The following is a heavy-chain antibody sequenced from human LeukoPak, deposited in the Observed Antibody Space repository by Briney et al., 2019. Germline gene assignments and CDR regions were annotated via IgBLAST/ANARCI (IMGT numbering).Heavy chain of an antibody. CDR1: GFTFDDYG. CDR3: ARAVGSSGNYYGVYYFDY. Sequence: GGSLRLSCAASGFTFDDYGMSWVRQAPGRGLEWVSYISSSGSTIYYEDPVKGRFTISRDNAKNSLYLQINSLRAEDTAVYYCARAVGSSGNYYGVYYFDYWGQGTLVTVSS. CDR2: ISSSGSTI. V-gene: IGHV3-48*03. D-gene: IGHD3-10*01. J-gene: IGHJ4*02.